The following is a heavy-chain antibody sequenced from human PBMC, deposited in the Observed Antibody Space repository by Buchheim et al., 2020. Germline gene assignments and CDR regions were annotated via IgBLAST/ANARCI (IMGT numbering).Heavy chain of an antibody. Sequence: QVQLQESGPGLVKPSETLSLTCTVSGGSVSSGSYYWSWIRQPPGKGLEWIGYIYYSGSTNYNPSLKSRVTISVDTSKNQFSLKLSSVTAADTAVYYCARGPRLQLWREFDYWGQGTL. D-gene: IGHD5-18*01. CDR3: ARGPRLQLWREFDY. CDR1: GGSVSSGSYY. V-gene: IGHV4-61*01. CDR2: IYYSGST. J-gene: IGHJ4*02.